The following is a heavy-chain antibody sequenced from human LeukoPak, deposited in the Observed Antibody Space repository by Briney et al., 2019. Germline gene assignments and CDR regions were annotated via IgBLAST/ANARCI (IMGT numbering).Heavy chain of an antibody. J-gene: IGHJ4*02. V-gene: IGHV3-21*04. CDR1: GFTLSSYN. CDR2: ISSTSTYI. D-gene: IGHD3-3*01. CDR3: AKEESNFWSGYPDY. Sequence: GGSLRLSCAASGFTLSSYNMNWVRQAPGKGLEWVSSISSTSTYIYYADSVKGRFTISRDNAKNSLYLQMNSLRAEDSAVYYCAKEESNFWSGYPDYWGQGTLVTASS.